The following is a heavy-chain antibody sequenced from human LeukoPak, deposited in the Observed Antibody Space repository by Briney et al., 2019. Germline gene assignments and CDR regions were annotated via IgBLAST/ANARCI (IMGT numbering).Heavy chain of an antibody. V-gene: IGHV3-23*01. CDR3: ASLLRYIDWLSDDY. D-gene: IGHD3-9*01. Sequence: GGSLRLSCAASGFTFSSYAMSWVRQAPGKGLEGVSAISGSGGSTYYADSVKGRFTLSRDNSKKTLYLQMNSLRPEDTAVYYCASLLRYIDWLSDDYWGQGTLVTVSS. J-gene: IGHJ4*02. CDR1: GFTFSSYA. CDR2: ISGSGGST.